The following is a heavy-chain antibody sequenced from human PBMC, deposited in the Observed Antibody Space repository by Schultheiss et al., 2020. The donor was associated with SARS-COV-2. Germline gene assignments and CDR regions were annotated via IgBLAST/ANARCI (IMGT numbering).Heavy chain of an antibody. CDR3: AKDITPIDALRLGELSRPYYYYYYGMDV. V-gene: IGHV3-30-3*01. CDR2: ISYDGSNK. CDR1: GFTFSSYA. J-gene: IGHJ6*02. D-gene: IGHD3-16*02. Sequence: GGSLRLSCAASGFTFSSYAMHWVRQAPGKGLEWVAVISYDGSNKYYADSVKGRFTISRDNSKNTLYLQMNSLRAEDTAVYYCAKDITPIDALRLGELSRPYYYYYYGMDVWGQGTTVTVSS.